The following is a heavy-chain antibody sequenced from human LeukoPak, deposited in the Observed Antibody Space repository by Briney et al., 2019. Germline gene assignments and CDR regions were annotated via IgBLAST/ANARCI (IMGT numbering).Heavy chain of an antibody. D-gene: IGHD3-3*01. CDR2: IKHDGST. CDR3: ARLFASYDFWSGYSYSQYYFDY. V-gene: IGHV4-34*10. Sequence: SETLSLTCAVYGGSFSGDFWSWLRQSPGKGLEWIGEIKHDGSTTYNPSLESRVTMSLDTSTNQISLEMTSVTAADTAVYYCARLFASYDFWSGYSYSQYYFDYWGQGTLVTVSS. J-gene: IGHJ4*02. CDR1: GGSFSGDF.